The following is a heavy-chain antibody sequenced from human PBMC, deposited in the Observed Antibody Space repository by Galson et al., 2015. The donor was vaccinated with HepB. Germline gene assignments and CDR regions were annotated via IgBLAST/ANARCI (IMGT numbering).Heavy chain of an antibody. CDR1: GDSVSSNSAA. D-gene: IGHD2-2*01. J-gene: IGHJ2*01. V-gene: IGHV6-1*01. Sequence: CAISGDSVSSNSAAWNWIRQSPSRGLEWLGRTYYRSKWYNDYAVSVKSRITINPDTSKNQFSLQLNSVTPEDTAVYYCARGFLDIVVVPAARAAWYFDLWGRGALVTVSS. CDR2: TYYRSKWYN. CDR3: ARGFLDIVVVPAARAAWYFDL.